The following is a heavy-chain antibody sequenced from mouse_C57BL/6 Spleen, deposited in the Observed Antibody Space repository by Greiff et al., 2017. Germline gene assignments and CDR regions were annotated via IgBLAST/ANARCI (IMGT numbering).Heavy chain of an antibody. D-gene: IGHD2-3*01. Sequence: EVMLVESGGGLVKPGGSLKLSCAASGFTFSSYTMSWVRQTPEKRLEWVATISGGGGNTYYPDSVKGRFTISRDNAKNTLYLQMSSLRSEDTALYYCARHWDGYSWFAYWGQGTLVTVSA. CDR1: GFTFSSYT. V-gene: IGHV5-9*01. CDR3: ARHWDGYSWFAY. J-gene: IGHJ3*01. CDR2: ISGGGGNT.